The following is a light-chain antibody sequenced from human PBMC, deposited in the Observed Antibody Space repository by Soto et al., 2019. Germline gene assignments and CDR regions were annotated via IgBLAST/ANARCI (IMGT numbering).Light chain of an antibody. CDR3: CSYAGFTPSV. CDR2: EGT. J-gene: IGLJ1*01. Sequence: QSALTQPASVSGSLGQSITISCTGTSSDVGSYNLVSWYQHHPGKAPKLLIFEGTKRPSGISNRFSGSKSGNTASLAISGLQAEDEAVYHCCSYAGFTPSVLGTGTKVTVL. V-gene: IGLV2-23*01. CDR1: SSDVGSYNL.